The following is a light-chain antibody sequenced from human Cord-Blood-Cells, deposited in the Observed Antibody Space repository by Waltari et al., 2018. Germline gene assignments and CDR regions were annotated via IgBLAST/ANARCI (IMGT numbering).Light chain of an antibody. Sequence: DIVMTQSPDYLAVSLGERATINCKSSQSVLYSSNNKNYLAWYQQKPGKPTKLLIYWASTRESGVPDRFSGSGSGTDFTLTISSMQAEDVAVYYCQQYYSTPPTFGQGTKVEIK. CDR3: QQYYSTPPT. CDR2: WAS. CDR1: QSVLYSSNNKNY. V-gene: IGKV4-1*01. J-gene: IGKJ1*01.